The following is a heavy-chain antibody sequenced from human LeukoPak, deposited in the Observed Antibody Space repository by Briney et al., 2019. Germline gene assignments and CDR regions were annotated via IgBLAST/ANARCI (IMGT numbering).Heavy chain of an antibody. CDR3: ATGFGELYD. Sequence: GGSLRLSCAASGFTFSRKSMNWVRQAPGKGLEWISYISSSYNIYYADSVKGRFTISRDNANNSLYLEMNSLRDEDTAVYYCATGFGELYDWGQGTLVTVSS. J-gene: IGHJ4*02. D-gene: IGHD3-10*01. CDR2: ISSSYNI. V-gene: IGHV3-48*02. CDR1: GFTFSRKS.